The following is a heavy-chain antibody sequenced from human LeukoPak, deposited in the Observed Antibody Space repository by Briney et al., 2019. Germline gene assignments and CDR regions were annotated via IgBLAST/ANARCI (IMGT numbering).Heavy chain of an antibody. CDR3: ARGDLDAFDI. V-gene: IGHV4-34*01. Sequence: SESLSLTCAVYGGSFSGYYWSWIRQPPGKGLEWIGEINHSGSTYYNPSLKSRVTMSVDRSKNQFSLKLSSVTAADTAVYYCARGDLDAFDIWGQGTMVTVSS. J-gene: IGHJ3*02. CDR2: INHSGST. CDR1: GGSFSGYY.